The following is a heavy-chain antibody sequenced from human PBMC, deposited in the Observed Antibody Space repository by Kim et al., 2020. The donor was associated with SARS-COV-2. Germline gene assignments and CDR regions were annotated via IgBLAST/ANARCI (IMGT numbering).Heavy chain of an antibody. J-gene: IGHJ4*02. CDR1: GYTFSSYD. CDR3: AKITRKAARSDY. CDR2: MNPNSGNT. V-gene: IGHV1-8*01. D-gene: IGHD6-6*01. Sequence: ASVKVSCKASGYTFSSYDINWVRQATGQGLEWMGWMNPNSGNTGYAQKFQGRVTMTRNTPISTAYMELSSLTSEDTAVYYCAKITRKAARSDYWGLGTLVTVSS.